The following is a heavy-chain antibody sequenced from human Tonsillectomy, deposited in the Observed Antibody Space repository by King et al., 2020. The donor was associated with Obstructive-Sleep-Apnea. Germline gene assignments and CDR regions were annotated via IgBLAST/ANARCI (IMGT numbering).Heavy chain of an antibody. CDR3: ARDRMYYYDSSGYFCYGMDV. CDR2: ISSSSSYI. J-gene: IGHJ6*02. V-gene: IGHV3-21*01. CDR1: GFTFSSYS. Sequence: VQLVESGGGLVKPGGSLRLSCAASGFTFSSYSMNWVRQAPGKGLEWVSSISSSSSYIYYADSVKGRFTISRDNAKNSLYLQMNSLRAEDTAVYYCARDRMYYYDSSGYFCYGMDVWGQGTTVTVSS. D-gene: IGHD3-22*01.